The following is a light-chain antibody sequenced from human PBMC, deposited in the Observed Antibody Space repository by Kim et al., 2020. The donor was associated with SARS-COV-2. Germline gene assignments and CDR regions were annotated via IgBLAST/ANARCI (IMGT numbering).Light chain of an antibody. J-gene: IGLJ3*02. CDR2: RNN. CDR3: ATWDDSLNAWV. CDR1: NSNIGVNT. Sequence: QSVLTQPPSASGTPGQRVTISCSGGNSNIGVNTVNWYQQFPGTAPKLLIYRNNQRPSGVPDRFSGSKSGTSASLALSGLLSEDEADYYCATWDDSLNAWVFGGGTQLTVL. V-gene: IGLV1-44*01.